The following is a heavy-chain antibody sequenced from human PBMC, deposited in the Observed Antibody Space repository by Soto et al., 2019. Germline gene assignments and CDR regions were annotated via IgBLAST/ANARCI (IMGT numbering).Heavy chain of an antibody. CDR1: GGTFSSYA. V-gene: IGHV1-69*13. J-gene: IGHJ1*01. CDR3: ASCEKVLNYYDSSGIYFQH. CDR2: IIPIFGTA. Sequence: GASVKVSCKASGGTFSSYAISWVRQAPGQGLEWMGGIIPIFGTANYAQKFQGRVTITADESTSTAYMELSSLRSEDTAVYYCASCEKVLNYYDSSGIYFQHWGQGTLVTVSS. D-gene: IGHD3-22*01.